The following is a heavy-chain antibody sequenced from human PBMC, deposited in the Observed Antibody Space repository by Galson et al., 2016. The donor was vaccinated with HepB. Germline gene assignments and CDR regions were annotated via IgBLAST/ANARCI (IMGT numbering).Heavy chain of an antibody. CDR1: GFFFSSYA. Sequence: SLRLSCAASGFFFSSYAMDWVRQAPRKGLEWVSAISRSGDATYYADSVKGRFTIFRDNSKDTLYLQMNSLRAEDTAVYYCAKEVGTVHPSNWFDPWGQGTLVTVSS. J-gene: IGHJ5*02. D-gene: IGHD1-26*01. CDR3: AKEVGTVHPSNWFDP. CDR2: ISRSGDAT. V-gene: IGHV3-23*01.